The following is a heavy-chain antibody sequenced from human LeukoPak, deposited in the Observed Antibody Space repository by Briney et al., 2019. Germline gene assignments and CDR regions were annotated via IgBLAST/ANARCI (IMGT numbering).Heavy chain of an antibody. CDR2: ISSSTTFM. J-gene: IGHJ6*03. D-gene: IGHD6-25*01. CDR1: GFAFSSYS. Sequence: GGSLRLSCAASGFAFSSYSMNWVRQAPGKGLEWVSSISSSTTFMYYAASVKGRFTISRDNAKNSLYLQMNSLRADDTAVYYCARFAAGGSYYYYMDVWGKGTTVTVSS. V-gene: IGHV3-21*01. CDR3: ARFAAGGSYYYYMDV.